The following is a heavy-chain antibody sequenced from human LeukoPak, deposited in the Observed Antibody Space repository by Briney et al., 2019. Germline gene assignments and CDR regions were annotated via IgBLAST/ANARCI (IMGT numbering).Heavy chain of an antibody. J-gene: IGHJ6*02. Sequence: GGSLRLSCAASGFAFDDYAIHWVWQAPGKGLEWVSGISWNSDSTGYADSVKGRFTVSRDNAKNSLYLQMNSLRAEDTAVYYCARDSHYYDSRNYGMDVWGQGTTVTVSS. CDR2: ISWNSDST. CDR3: ARDSHYYDSRNYGMDV. CDR1: GFAFDDYA. D-gene: IGHD3-22*01. V-gene: IGHV3-9*01.